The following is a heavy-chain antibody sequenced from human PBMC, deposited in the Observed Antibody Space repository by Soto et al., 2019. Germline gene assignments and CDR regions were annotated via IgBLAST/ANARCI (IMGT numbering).Heavy chain of an antibody. CDR3: ATFTTGRDGYNDFDY. Sequence: SETLSLTCTVSGGSISSSSYYWGWIRQPPGKGLEWIGSIYYSGSTYYNPSLKSRVTISVDTSKNQFSLKLSSVTAADTAVYYCATFTTGRDGYNDFDYWGQGTLVTVYS. V-gene: IGHV4-39*01. J-gene: IGHJ4*02. CDR1: GGSISSSSYY. D-gene: IGHD5-12*01. CDR2: IYYSGST.